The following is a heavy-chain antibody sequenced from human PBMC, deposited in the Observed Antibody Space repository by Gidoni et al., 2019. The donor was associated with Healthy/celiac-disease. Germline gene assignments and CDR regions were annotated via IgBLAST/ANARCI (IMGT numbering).Heavy chain of an antibody. J-gene: IGHJ4*02. CDR3: ARRGGYNSTDFDY. CDR1: GDSCTSYW. V-gene: IGHV5-51*01. Sequence: EVQLVQSGAEVKKPGESLKISCKGSGDSCTSYWIGWVRQMPVKGLEWMGIIYPGDSYTRYSPSFQGQVTISADKSISTAYLQWSSLKSSDTAMYYCARRGGYNSTDFDYWGQGTLVTVSS. CDR2: IYPGDSYT. D-gene: IGHD5-12*01.